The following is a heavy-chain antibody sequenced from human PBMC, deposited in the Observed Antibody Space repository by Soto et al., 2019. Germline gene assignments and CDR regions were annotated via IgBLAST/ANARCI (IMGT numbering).Heavy chain of an antibody. D-gene: IGHD3-10*01. J-gene: IGHJ3*02. Sequence: EVQLVESGGGLVQPGRSLRLSCAASGFTFDDYAMHWVRQAPGKGLEWVSGISWNSGSIGYADSVKGRFTISRDNAKNSLYLQMNSLRAEDTALYYCAKAVLWGFGEPDYDIWGQGTMVTVSS. CDR2: ISWNSGSI. CDR1: GFTFDDYA. V-gene: IGHV3-9*01. CDR3: AKAVLWGFGEPDYDI.